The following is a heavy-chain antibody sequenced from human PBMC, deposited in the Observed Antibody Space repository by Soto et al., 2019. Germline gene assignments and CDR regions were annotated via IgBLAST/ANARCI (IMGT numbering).Heavy chain of an antibody. CDR3: ARLRDYCSGGSCYSGYYYYMDV. D-gene: IGHD2-15*01. V-gene: IGHV3-11*01. J-gene: IGHJ6*03. CDR1: GFTFSDYY. Sequence: QVQLVESGGGLVKPGGSLRLSCAASGFTFSDYYMTWIRQAPGKGLEWVSYISTSGSAIYYADSVKGRFTISRDNAKNSLYLRMNSLRAEDTAVYYCARLRDYCSGGSCYSGYYYYMDVWGTGTTVTVSS. CDR2: ISTSGSAI.